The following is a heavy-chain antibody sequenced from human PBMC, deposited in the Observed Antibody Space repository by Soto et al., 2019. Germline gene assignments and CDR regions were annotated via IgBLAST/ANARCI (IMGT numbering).Heavy chain of an antibody. CDR3: ARQGDLTGYYPPYYYYYYMDV. Sequence: SETLSLTCTVSGGSISSYYWSWIRQPPGKGLEWIGYIYYSGSTNYNPSLKSRVTISVDTSKNQFSLKLSSVTAADTAVYYCARQGDLTGYYPPYYYYYYMDVWGKGTTVTVSS. CDR2: IYYSGST. CDR1: GGSISSYY. V-gene: IGHV4-59*01. J-gene: IGHJ6*03. D-gene: IGHD3-9*01.